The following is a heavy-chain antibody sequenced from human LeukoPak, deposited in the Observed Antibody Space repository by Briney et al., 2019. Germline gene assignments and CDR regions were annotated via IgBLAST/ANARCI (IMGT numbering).Heavy chain of an antibody. D-gene: IGHD4-23*01. Sequence: SETASLTCTVSGGSISSYYWSSIRQPPGKGLEWIGYIYHSGGTNYYPSLKSRVTISVDTSKNQFSLGLTSVTAADTAVYYCARHPYGGYPYFDYWGKGTPVSSSS. CDR3: ARHPYGGYPYFDY. V-gene: IGHV4-59*08. CDR1: GGSISSYY. J-gene: IGHJ4*02. CDR2: IYHSGGT.